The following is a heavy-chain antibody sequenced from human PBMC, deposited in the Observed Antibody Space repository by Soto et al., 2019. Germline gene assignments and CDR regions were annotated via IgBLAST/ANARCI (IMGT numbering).Heavy chain of an antibody. D-gene: IGHD2-8*01. V-gene: IGHV4-4*02. CDR1: SGSISSSNW. CDR2: IYHSGST. J-gene: IGHJ3*02. CDR3: ARKMYAIRAFDI. Sequence: PSETLSLTCAVSSGSISSSNWWSWVRQPPGKGLEWIGEIYHSGSTNYNPSLKSRVTISVDKSKNQFSLKLSSVTAADTAVYYCARKMYAIRAFDIWGQGTMVTVSS.